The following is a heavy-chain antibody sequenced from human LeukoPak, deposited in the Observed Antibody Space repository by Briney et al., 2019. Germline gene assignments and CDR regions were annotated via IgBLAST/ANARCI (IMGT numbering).Heavy chain of an antibody. V-gene: IGHV3-66*01. CDR3: ARESITIRGGFDP. CDR1: GFTVSSNY. D-gene: IGHD3-3*01. CDR2: IYSGGST. Sequence: GGSLRLSCAASGFTVSSNYMSWVRQAPGKGLEWVSVIYSGGSTYYADSVKGRFTISRGNSKNTLYLQMNSLRAEDTAVYYCARESITIRGGFDPWGQGTLVTVSS. J-gene: IGHJ5*02.